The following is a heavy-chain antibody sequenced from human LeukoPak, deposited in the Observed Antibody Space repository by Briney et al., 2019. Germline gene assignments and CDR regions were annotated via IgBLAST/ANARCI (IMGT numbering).Heavy chain of an antibody. D-gene: IGHD3-3*01. CDR1: GVSISPYY. CDR2: IHTSGSN. J-gene: IGHJ3*01. CDR3: ARLSAAVHLGAFDL. V-gene: IGHV4-4*09. Sequence: PSGTLSLTCAVSGVSISPYYWAWIRQPPGKGLEWIGYIHTSGSNSQYPSLKSRVTISVDKSMNHFSLRLTSVTATDTAVYYCARLSAAVHLGAFDLWGQGTMVTVSS.